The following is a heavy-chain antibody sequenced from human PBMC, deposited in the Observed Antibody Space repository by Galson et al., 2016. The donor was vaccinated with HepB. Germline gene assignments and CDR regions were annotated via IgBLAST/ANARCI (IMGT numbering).Heavy chain of an antibody. Sequence: LRLSCAASGFTFSSYSMHWVRQAPGKGLEWVSSISRSSSYIYYADSVKGRFTISRDNAKNSLYLQMNSLRAEDTAVYYCAREAYCSSTTCSPRMFYYGMDVWGQGTTVTVSS. CDR2: ISRSSSYI. D-gene: IGHD2-2*01. CDR3: AREAYCSSTTCSPRMFYYGMDV. J-gene: IGHJ6*02. V-gene: IGHV3-21*01. CDR1: GFTFSSYS.